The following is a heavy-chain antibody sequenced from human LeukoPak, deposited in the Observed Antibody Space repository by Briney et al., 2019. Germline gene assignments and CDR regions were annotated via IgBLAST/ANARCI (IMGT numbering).Heavy chain of an antibody. J-gene: IGHJ4*02. CDR1: GFTFSSYE. V-gene: IGHV3-30*02. D-gene: IGHD3-22*01. CDR2: IRYDGSNK. CDR3: AKDLYYYEIDY. Sequence: GGSLRLSCAASGFTFSSYEMNWVRQAPGKGLEWVAFIRYDGSNKYYADSVKGRFTVSRDNSKNTLYLQMNSLRAEDTAVYYCAKDLYYYEIDYWGQGTLVTVSS.